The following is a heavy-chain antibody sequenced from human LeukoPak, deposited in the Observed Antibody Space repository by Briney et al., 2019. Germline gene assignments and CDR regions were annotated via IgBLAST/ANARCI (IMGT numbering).Heavy chain of an antibody. CDR2: VHQSGVT. CDR1: GGFISNINW. Sequence: PSETLSLTCAVSGGFISNINWWSWVRQPPGRGLEWIGEVHQSGVTNYNPSLKSRVTISVDKSKNQYSLNLSSVTAADTAVYYCARDPPRGYGLDVWGPGITVTVS. J-gene: IGHJ6*02. V-gene: IGHV4-4*02. CDR3: ARDPPRGYGLDV.